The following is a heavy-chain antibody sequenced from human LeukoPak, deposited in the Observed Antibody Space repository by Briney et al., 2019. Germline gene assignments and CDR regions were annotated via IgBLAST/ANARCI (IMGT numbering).Heavy chain of an antibody. CDR1: GFTFSSYA. J-gene: IGHJ4*02. Sequence: PGGSLRLSCAASGFTFSSYAMSWVRQAPGKGLEWVSAISGRGGSTYYADSVKGRFTISRDNSKNTLYLQMNSLRAEDTAVYYCAKDFGDIVVVVAATTFDYWGQGTLVTVSS. D-gene: IGHD2-15*01. V-gene: IGHV3-23*01. CDR2: ISGRGGST. CDR3: AKDFGDIVVVVAATTFDY.